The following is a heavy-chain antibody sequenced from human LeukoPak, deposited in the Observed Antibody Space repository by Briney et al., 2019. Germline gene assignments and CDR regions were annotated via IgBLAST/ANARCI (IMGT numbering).Heavy chain of an antibody. V-gene: IGHV4-34*01. D-gene: IGHD3-22*01. J-gene: IGHJ4*02. CDR2: INHSGST. CDR1: GGSFSGYY. Sequence: PETLSLTCAVYGGSFSGYYWSWIRQPPGKGLEWIGEINHSGSTNYNPSLKSRVTISVDTSKNQFSLKLSSVTAADTAVYYCARGVIVVGSFDYWGQGTLVTVSS. CDR3: ARGVIVVGSFDY.